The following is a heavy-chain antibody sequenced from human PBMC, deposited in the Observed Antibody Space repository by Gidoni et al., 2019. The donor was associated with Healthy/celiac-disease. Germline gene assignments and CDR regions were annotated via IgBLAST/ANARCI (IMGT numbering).Heavy chain of an antibody. J-gene: IGHJ4*02. V-gene: IGHV3-23*01. CDR3: AKMEGEHYYDSSGIDY. Sequence: EVQLFESGGGLVQPGGSLGLSCAAPGFTFSSHAMSWVRQAPGKGLEGVAAISGSGGSTYDADSVKGRFTISRDNSKNTLNLQMNSLRAEDTAVYYCAKMEGEHYYDSSGIDYWGQGTLVTVSS. CDR2: ISGSGGST. D-gene: IGHD3-22*01. CDR1: GFTFSSHA.